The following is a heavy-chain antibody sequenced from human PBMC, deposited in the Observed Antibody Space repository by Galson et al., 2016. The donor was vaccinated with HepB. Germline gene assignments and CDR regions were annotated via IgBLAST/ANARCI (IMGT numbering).Heavy chain of an antibody. V-gene: IGHV5-51*01. CDR2: IYPGDFDI. Sequence: QSGAEVKKPGESLQISCRGSGYSFGSYWIGWVRQMPGKGLEWMGIIYPGDFDIRYGPSFQGQVTISVDKSISTAYLQWSSLTASDTAMYYCARGSMTMIARWGQGTLVTVSS. CDR1: GYSFGSYW. D-gene: IGHD3-22*01. J-gene: IGHJ4*02. CDR3: ARGSMTMIAR.